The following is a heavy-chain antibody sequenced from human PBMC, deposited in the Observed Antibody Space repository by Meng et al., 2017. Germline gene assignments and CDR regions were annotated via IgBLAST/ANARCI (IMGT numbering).Heavy chain of an antibody. Sequence: GESLKISCAASGFTFSSYGMHWVRQAPGKGLEWVAVIWYDGSNKYYADSVKGRFTISRDNSKNTLYLQMNSLRAEDTAVYYCAREFSIAVAVADAFDIWGQGTMVTVSS. V-gene: IGHV3-33*01. CDR1: GFTFSSYG. D-gene: IGHD6-19*01. CDR2: IWYDGSNK. CDR3: AREFSIAVAVADAFDI. J-gene: IGHJ3*02.